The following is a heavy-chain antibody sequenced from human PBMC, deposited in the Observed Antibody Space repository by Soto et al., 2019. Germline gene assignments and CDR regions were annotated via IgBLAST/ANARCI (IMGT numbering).Heavy chain of an antibody. D-gene: IGHD3-10*01. Sequence: ASVKVSCKASGYTFTTYGISWVRQAPGQGLEWMGWISAYNGNTNYAQNLQGRATMTTDTSTSTAYMELRSLRSDDTAVYYCARFYASGSYPYDYWGQGTLVTVSS. V-gene: IGHV1-18*01. J-gene: IGHJ4*02. CDR1: GYTFTTYG. CDR2: ISAYNGNT. CDR3: ARFYASGSYPYDY.